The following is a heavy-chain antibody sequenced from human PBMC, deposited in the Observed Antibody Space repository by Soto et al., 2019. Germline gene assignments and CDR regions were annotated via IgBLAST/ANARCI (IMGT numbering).Heavy chain of an antibody. CDR2: IWYDGSNK. Sequence: QVQLVESGGGVVQPGRSLRLSYAASGFTFSRWHSVGPPGSRQGEGLEWVAIIWYDGSNKYYVDSVKGRFTISRDNSKSTLFLQLNSLRAEDTAVYYCAKDRIYDAFDIWGQGTMVTVSS. V-gene: IGHV3-33*06. CDR3: AKDRIYDAFDI. J-gene: IGHJ3*02. CDR1: GFTFSRW.